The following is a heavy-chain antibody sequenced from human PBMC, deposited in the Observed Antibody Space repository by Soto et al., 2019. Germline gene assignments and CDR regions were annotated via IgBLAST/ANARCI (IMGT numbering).Heavy chain of an antibody. CDR1: GYTFTNYA. D-gene: IGHD6-13*01. J-gene: IGHJ4*02. CDR3: ARVGAAAGPYYFDY. Sequence: ASVKVSCKASGYTFTNYAIHWVCQAPGQRLEWMGWINAGNGNTKYSQKFQGRVTITSDTSASTAYMELSSLRSEDTAVYYCARVGAAAGPYYFDYWGQGTLVTVSS. CDR2: INAGNGNT. V-gene: IGHV1-3*01.